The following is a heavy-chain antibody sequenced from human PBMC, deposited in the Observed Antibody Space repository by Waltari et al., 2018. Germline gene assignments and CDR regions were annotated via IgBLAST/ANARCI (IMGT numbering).Heavy chain of an antibody. CDR1: GYTFTGYY. V-gene: IGHV1-2*06. D-gene: IGHD4-17*01. CDR2: SNPNSGGT. Sequence: QVQLVQSGAEVKKPGASVKVSCKASGYTFTGYYMHWVRQAPGQGLEWMGRSNPNSGGTNYAQKWQGRVTMTRDTSISTAYMELSRLRSDDTAVYYCASATAKDAFDIWGQGTMVTVSS. CDR3: ASATAKDAFDI. J-gene: IGHJ3*02.